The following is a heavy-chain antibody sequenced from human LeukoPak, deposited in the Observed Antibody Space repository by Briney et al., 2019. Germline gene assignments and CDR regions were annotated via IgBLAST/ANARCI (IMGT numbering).Heavy chain of an antibody. CDR1: GFTFSSYA. D-gene: IGHD3-3*01. V-gene: IGHV3-30-3*01. Sequence: GGSLRLSCAASGFTFSSYAMHWVRQAPGKGLEWVAVISYDGSNKYYADSVKGRFTISRDNSKNTLYLQMNSLRAEDTAVYYCARQRFLEWLLDYWGQGTLVTVSS. CDR3: ARQRFLEWLLDY. J-gene: IGHJ4*02. CDR2: ISYDGSNK.